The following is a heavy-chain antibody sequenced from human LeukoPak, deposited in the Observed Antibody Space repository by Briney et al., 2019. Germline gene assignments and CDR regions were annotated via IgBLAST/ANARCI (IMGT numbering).Heavy chain of an antibody. CDR1: GGSISSGSYY. J-gene: IGHJ1*01. CDR3: ARVAAGIGFFQH. CDR2: IYTSGST. V-gene: IGHV4-61*02. D-gene: IGHD6-13*01. Sequence: KPSQTLSLTCTVSGGSISSGSYYWSWIRQPAGKGLEWIGRIYTSGSTNYNPSLKSRVTISVDTSKNQFSLKLSSVTAADTAVYYCARVAAGIGFFQHWGQGTLVTVSS.